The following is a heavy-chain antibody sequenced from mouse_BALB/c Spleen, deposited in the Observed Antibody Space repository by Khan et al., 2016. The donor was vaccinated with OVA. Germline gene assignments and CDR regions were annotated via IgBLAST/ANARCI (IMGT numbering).Heavy chain of an antibody. CDR3: TKAAAYDGNDEAMGY. J-gene: IGHJ4*01. V-gene: IGHV2-9*02. CDR1: GFSLTNYG. CDR2: IWAGGST. Sequence: QVQLKESGPGLVAPSQSLSITCTASGFSLTNYGVNWVRQPPGKGLEWLGIIWAGGSTNYNSALMSRVSIRKDKAESHVFLIMNSLQTDDTAMYXCTKAAAYDGNDEAMGYWGQGTSVTVSS. D-gene: IGHD2-9*01.